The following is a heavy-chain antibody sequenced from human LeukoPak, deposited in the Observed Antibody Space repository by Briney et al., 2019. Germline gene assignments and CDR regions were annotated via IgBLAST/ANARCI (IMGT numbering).Heavy chain of an antibody. V-gene: IGHV1-2*02. CDR2: INPNRGGT. Sequence: ASVKVSCKASGYTFTGYYIHWVRQAPGKGLEYMGWINPNRGGTNYAQKFQGRVTMTRDTSISTAYMELSRLRSDDTAVYYCARDLYQWLPSTRPRDYYYYMDVWGEGTTVTVSS. D-gene: IGHD6-19*01. CDR3: ARDLYQWLPSTRPRDYYYYMDV. J-gene: IGHJ6*03. CDR1: GYTFTGYY.